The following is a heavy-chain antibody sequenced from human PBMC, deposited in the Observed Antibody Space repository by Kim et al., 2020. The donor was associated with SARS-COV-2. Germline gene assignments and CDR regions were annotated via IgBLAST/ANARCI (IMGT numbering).Heavy chain of an antibody. CDR3: ARVRRGVGFGELFPGGYYLYGMDV. J-gene: IGHJ6*02. Sequence: SETLSLTCTVSGGSISSYYWSWIRQPPGKGLEWIGYIYYSGSTNYNPSLKSLVTISVDTSKNQFSLKLSSVTAADTAVYYCARVRRGVGFGELFPGGYYLYGMDVWGQETTVTVSS. D-gene: IGHD3-10*01. V-gene: IGHV4-59*01. CDR1: GGSISSYY. CDR2: IYYSGST.